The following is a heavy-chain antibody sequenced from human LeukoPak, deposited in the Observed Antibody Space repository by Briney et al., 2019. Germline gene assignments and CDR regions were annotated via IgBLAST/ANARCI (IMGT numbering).Heavy chain of an antibody. J-gene: IGHJ6*03. CDR1: GFTFSSYA. V-gene: IGHV3-21*01. Sequence: GGSLRLSCAASGFTFSSYAMHWVRQAPGKGLEWVSSISSSSSYIYYADSVKGRFTISRDNAKNSLYLQMNSLRAEDTAVYYCARFTNYYYYMDVWGKGTTVTISS. CDR3: ARFTNYYYYMDV. CDR2: ISSSSSYI.